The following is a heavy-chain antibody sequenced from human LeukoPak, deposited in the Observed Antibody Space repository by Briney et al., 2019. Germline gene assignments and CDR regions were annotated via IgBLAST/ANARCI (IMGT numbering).Heavy chain of an antibody. J-gene: IGHJ6*03. V-gene: IGHV1-18*01. CDR1: GYTFTSYG. CDR3: AREYNYDSTSDYYYMDV. CDR2: ISAYNGNT. Sequence: ASVKVSCKASGYTFTSYGISWVRQAPGQGLEWMGWISAYNGNTNYAQKLQGRVTVTTDTSTSTAYMELRSLRSDDTAVYYCAREYNYDSTSDYYYMDVWGKGTTVTVSS. D-gene: IGHD3-3*01.